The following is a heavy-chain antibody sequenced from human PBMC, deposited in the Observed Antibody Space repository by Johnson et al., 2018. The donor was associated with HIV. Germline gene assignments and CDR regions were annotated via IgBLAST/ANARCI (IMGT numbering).Heavy chain of an antibody. V-gene: IGHV3-30-3*01. CDR2: ISYDGSNK. Sequence: QVQLVESGGGVVQPGRSLRLSCAASGFTFSSYAMHWVRQAPGKGLEWVAVISYDGSNKYYADSVKGRFTISRDNSKNTLYLQMNSLRAEDTAVYYCAREFNIAAAGLWGAFDIWGQGTMVTVSS. J-gene: IGHJ3*02. D-gene: IGHD6-13*01. CDR3: AREFNIAAAGLWGAFDI. CDR1: GFTFSSYA.